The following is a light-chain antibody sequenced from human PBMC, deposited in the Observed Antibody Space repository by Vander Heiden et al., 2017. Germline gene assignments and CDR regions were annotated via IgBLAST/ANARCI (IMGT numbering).Light chain of an antibody. V-gene: IGLV2-18*02. Sequence: SALPQPPSVSVSPGQSVTISCTGTSSAVGSYNRVSWYQQPPGTAPKLMIYEVTKRPSGVPDRFSGSKSGNTASLTISGLQAEDEADYYCSSYTSSTTPVAFGGGTKLTVL. CDR2: EVT. CDR1: SSAVGSYNR. J-gene: IGLJ2*01. CDR3: SSYTSSTTPVA.